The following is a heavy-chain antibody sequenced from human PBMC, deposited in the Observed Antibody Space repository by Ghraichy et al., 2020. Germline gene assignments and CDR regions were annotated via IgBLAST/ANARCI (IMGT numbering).Heavy chain of an antibody. V-gene: IGHV3-23*01. D-gene: IGHD1/OR15-1a*01. CDR1: GFTFNTYA. Sequence: GGSLRLSCVASGFTFNTYAIRWVRQAPGKGLEWVSSISSSGDTTYYAEFVKGRFSISRDNSENRVYLQMDSLRAEDTAIYYCAKGGTARGLKYYNDMDVWGQGTPVTVSS. CDR3: AKGGTARGLKYYNDMDV. CDR2: ISSSGDTT. J-gene: IGHJ6*02.